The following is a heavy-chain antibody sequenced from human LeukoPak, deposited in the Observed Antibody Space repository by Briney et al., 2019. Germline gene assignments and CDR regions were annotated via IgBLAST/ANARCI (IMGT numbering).Heavy chain of an antibody. Sequence: SETLSLTCTVSGDSISSGDYYWSWIRQPAGKGLEWIGRISSSGSTNYNPSLKSRVTISVDTSKNQFSLKLSSVTAADTAVYYCARLWGVRGAPYYYYMDVWGKGTTVTISS. CDR3: ARLWGVRGAPYYYYMDV. CDR2: ISSSGST. J-gene: IGHJ6*03. CDR1: GDSISSGDYY. V-gene: IGHV4-61*02. D-gene: IGHD3-10*01.